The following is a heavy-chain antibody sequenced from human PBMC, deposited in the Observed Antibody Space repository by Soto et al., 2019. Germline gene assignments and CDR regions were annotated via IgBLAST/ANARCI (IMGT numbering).Heavy chain of an antibody. CDR2: FDPEDGET. V-gene: IGHV1-24*01. J-gene: IGHJ4*02. Sequence: ASVKVSCKVSGDTLTGLSMHWVRQAPGKGLEWMGGFDPEDGETIYAQKFQGRVTMTEDTSTDTAYMELSSLRSEDTAVYYCATDCSGGSCLDYWRQGTLVTVSS. CDR1: GDTLTGLS. D-gene: IGHD2-15*01. CDR3: ATDCSGGSCLDY.